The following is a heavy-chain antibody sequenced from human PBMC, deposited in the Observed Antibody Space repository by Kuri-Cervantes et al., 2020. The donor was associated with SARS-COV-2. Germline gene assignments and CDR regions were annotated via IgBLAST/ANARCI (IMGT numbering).Heavy chain of an antibody. D-gene: IGHD2-21*01. J-gene: IGHJ6*03. CDR2: ISGGGSYI. Sequence: GGSLRLSCAASGFSLSRYTMNWVRQAPGKALEWVSSISGGGSYIYYADSVKGRFTISKESGENSLYLHMNSLRGDDTAVYYCARVAGEGPIYYYYMDVWGKGTTVTVSS. CDR1: GFSLSRYT. V-gene: IGHV3-21*01. CDR3: ARVAGEGPIYYYYMDV.